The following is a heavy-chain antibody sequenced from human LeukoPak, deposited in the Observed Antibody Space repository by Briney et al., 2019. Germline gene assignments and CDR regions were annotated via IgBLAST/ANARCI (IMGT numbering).Heavy chain of an antibody. D-gene: IGHD3-16*02. J-gene: IGHJ4*02. CDR1: GFTFSSYE. CDR2: ISSSGSTI. Sequence: GGSLRLSCAASGFTFSSYEMNWVRQAPGKGLEWVSYISSSGSTIYYADSVKGRFTISRDNAKNSLYLQMNSLRAEDTAVYYCARDTVYNQYYDYVWGSYRQGFFDYWGQGTLVTVSS. CDR3: ARDTVYNQYYDYVWGSYRQGFFDY. V-gene: IGHV3-48*03.